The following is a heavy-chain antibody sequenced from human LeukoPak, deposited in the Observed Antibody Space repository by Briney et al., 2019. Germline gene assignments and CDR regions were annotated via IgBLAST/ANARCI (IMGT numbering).Heavy chain of an antibody. CDR2: IYHRQTT. D-gene: IGHD1-26*01. V-gene: IGHV4-38-2*02. J-gene: IGHJ4*02. CDR3: ARLSGSYSAPNFDC. CDR1: GYPISSGTY. Sequence: SETLSLTCTVSGYPISSGTYWGWLRHPPGKGLEWIGRIYHRQTTYYNPPPKSRVNISVDTSKNQFSLKLSSVTAADTAVYYCARLSGSYSAPNFDCWGQGTLVTVSS.